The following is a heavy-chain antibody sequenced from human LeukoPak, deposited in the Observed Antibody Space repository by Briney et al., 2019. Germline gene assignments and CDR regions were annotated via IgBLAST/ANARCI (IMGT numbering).Heavy chain of an antibody. CDR2: ISYDGSNE. CDR1: GFTFSSYG. CDR3: AKVGRISGGNSNYYYGMDV. D-gene: IGHD4-23*01. J-gene: IGHJ6*02. Sequence: GQSLRLSCAASGFTFSSYGMHWVRQAPGKGLEWVAVISYDGSNEYYADSVKGRFTISRDNSKNTLYLQMNSLRAEDTAVYYCAKVGRISGGNSNYYYGMDVWGQGTTVTVSS. V-gene: IGHV3-30*18.